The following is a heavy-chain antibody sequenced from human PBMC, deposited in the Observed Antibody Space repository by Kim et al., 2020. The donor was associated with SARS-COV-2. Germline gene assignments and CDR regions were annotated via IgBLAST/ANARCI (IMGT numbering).Heavy chain of an antibody. CDR3: GTGRGSYTLYYYHYGMDV. J-gene: IGHJ6*02. D-gene: IGHD1-26*01. V-gene: IGHV3-23*01. Sequence: VKGRFTISRDNSKNTLYVQMNSLRAEDTAVYYCGTGRGSYTLYYYHYGMDVWGQGTTVTVSS.